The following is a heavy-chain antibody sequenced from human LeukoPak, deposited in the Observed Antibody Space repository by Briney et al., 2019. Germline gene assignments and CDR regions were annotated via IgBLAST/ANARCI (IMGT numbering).Heavy chain of an antibody. J-gene: IGHJ6*03. CDR3: ARDRRYCSSTSCYKPYDYYYMDV. CDR2: ITEDGSEK. D-gene: IGHD2-2*02. CDR1: GFTFSSYW. V-gene: IGHV3-7*01. Sequence: PGGSLRLSCAASGFTFSSYWMSWVRQAPGKGLEWVANITEDGSEKYYVDSVKGRFTISRDNAKNSLYLQMNSLRAEDTAVYYCARDRRYCSSTSCYKPYDYYYMDVWGKGTTVTVSS.